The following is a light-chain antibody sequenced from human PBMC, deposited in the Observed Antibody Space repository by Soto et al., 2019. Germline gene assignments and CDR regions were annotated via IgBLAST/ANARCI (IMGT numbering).Light chain of an antibody. CDR1: NIGVKS. CDR3: HVWDSGSDQGI. V-gene: IGLV3-21*02. Sequence: SYELTQPPSVSVAPGQTARITCGGNNIGVKSVHWYQRKPGQAPVLVVYDDSARPSGIPARFSGSNSGNTATLTVSRVEGGDEADYYCHVWDSGSDQGIFGGGTKLTVL. J-gene: IGLJ2*01. CDR2: DDS.